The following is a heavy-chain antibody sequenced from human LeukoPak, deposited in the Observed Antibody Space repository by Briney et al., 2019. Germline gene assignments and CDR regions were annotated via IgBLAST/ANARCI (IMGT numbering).Heavy chain of an antibody. Sequence: SQTLSLTCAVYGGSFSGYYWSWIRQPPGKGLEWIGEINHSGSTNYNPSLKSRVTISVDTSKNQFSLKLSSVTAADTAVYYCARGRNWGPRESPTDWGQGTLVTVSS. V-gene: IGHV4-34*01. J-gene: IGHJ4*02. CDR2: INHSGST. D-gene: IGHD7-27*01. CDR1: GGSFSGYY. CDR3: ARGRNWGPRESPTD.